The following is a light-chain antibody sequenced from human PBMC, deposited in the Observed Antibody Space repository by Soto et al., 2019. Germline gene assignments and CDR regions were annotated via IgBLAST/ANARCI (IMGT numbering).Light chain of an antibody. J-gene: IGLJ1*01. CDR2: EVS. Sequence: QSALAQPASVSGSPGQSITISCTGTSSDVGGYNYVSWYQHHPGKAPKLMIYEVSHRPSGVSGRFSGSKSGNSASLTISGLQAEDEADYYCSSYTSISMYVFGTGTQLTVL. V-gene: IGLV2-14*01. CDR1: SSDVGGYNY. CDR3: SSYTSISMYV.